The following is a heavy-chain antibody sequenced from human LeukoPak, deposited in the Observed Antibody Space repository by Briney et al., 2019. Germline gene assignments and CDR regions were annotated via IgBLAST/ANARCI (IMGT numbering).Heavy chain of an antibody. V-gene: IGHV3-64*01. CDR1: GFTLSSYA. Sequence: PGGSLRLSCAASGFTLSSYAMHWVRQAPGKGLEYVSAISSNGGSTYYANSVKGRFTISRDNSKNTLYLQMGSLRAEDMAVYYCARSVIAALNWFDPWGQGTLVTVSS. J-gene: IGHJ5*02. D-gene: IGHD6-13*01. CDR3: ARSVIAALNWFDP. CDR2: ISSNGGST.